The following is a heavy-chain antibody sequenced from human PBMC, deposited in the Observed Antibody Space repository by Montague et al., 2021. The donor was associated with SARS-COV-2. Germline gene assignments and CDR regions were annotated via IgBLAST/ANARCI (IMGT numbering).Heavy chain of an antibody. D-gene: IGHD6-19*01. V-gene: IGHV4-61*02. CDR2: IYSSGST. CDR1: GGSITSGGYY. CDR3: AREDFSGSKPYFFDY. J-gene: IGHJ4*01. Sequence: TLSLTCTVSGGSITSGGYYWSWIRQPAGRGLEWIGRIYSSGSTVPNPPLRSRVALTIATSKNPFSLKLGSVTAADTAVYFCAREDFSGSKPYFFDYWGQGSLVTVSS.